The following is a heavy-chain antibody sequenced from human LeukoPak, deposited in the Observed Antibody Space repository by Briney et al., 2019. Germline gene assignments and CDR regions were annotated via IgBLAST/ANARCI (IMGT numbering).Heavy chain of an antibody. CDR2: IWYGGSNK. D-gene: IGHD5-24*01. V-gene: IGHV3-30*02. CDR3: AKDRDRDGYTFDY. J-gene: IGHJ4*02. CDR1: GFTFSSYG. Sequence: GGFLRLSCAASGFTFSSYGMHWVRQAPGKGLEWVAVIWYGGSNKYYADSVKGRFTISRDNSKNTLYLQMNSLRAEDTAVYYCAKDRDRDGYTFDYWGQGTLVTVSS.